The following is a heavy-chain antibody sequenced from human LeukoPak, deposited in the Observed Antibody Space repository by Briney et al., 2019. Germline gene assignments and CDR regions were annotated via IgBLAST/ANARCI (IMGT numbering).Heavy chain of an antibody. CDR1: GFTFSAYW. Sequence: PGGSLRLSCAASGFTFSAYWMSWVPQAPGKGLERVAHIKGDGSEKYSVDSVKGRFTISRDNAKSSLYLQMNSLRAEDTALYYCARGGFGYVYFDYWGQGSLVTVSS. V-gene: IGHV3-7*01. CDR3: ARGGFGYVYFDY. D-gene: IGHD2-8*01. J-gene: IGHJ4*02. CDR2: IKGDGSEK.